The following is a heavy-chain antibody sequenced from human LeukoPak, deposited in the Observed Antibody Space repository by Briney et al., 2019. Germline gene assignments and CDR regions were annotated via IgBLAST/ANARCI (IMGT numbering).Heavy chain of an antibody. D-gene: IGHD6-13*01. CDR1: GFTFSSYA. Sequence: GSLRLSCAASGFTFSSYAMSWIRQPPGKGLEWIGYIYYSGSTNYNPSLKSRVTISVDTSKNQFSLKLSSVTAADTAVYYCARLPGRKLVPSDYWGQGTLVTVSS. CDR3: ARLPGRKLVPSDY. V-gene: IGHV4-59*08. CDR2: IYYSGST. J-gene: IGHJ4*02.